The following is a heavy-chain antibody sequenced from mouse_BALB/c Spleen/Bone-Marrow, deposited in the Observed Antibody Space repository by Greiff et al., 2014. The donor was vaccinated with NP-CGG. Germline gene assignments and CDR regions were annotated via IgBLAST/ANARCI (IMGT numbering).Heavy chain of an antibody. V-gene: IGHV14-3*02. CDR3: ASYVYGYYFDY. Sequence: EVKLQESGAKLVKPGASVKLSCTASGFNIKDTYMHWVKQRPEQGLEWIGRIDPANVNTKYDPKFQGKATITADTSSNTAYLQLSSLTSEDTAVYYCASYVYGYYFDYWGQGTTLTVSS. CDR1: GFNIKDTY. J-gene: IGHJ2*01. D-gene: IGHD1-1*01. CDR2: IDPANVNT.